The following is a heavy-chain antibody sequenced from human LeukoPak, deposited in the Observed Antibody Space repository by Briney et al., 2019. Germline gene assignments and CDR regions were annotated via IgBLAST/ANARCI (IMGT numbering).Heavy chain of an antibody. V-gene: IGHV3-23*01. Sequence: GGSLRLPCAASGFAFSTYPMTWVRQAPGKGLEWVSAISGGGDTTAYAASVQGRSTISRDNSKNTLYLQVNSLRVEDTAVYYCAKDWSCDSWGQGTLVTVSS. D-gene: IGHD3-10*01. CDR1: GFAFSTYP. CDR2: ISGGGDTT. J-gene: IGHJ4*02. CDR3: AKDWSCDS.